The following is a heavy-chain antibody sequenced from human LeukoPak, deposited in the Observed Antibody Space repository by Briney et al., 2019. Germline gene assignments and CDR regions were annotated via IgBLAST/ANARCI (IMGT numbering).Heavy chain of an antibody. CDR1: GFSFSSCYY. J-gene: IGHJ6*03. Sequence: PSETLSLTCAVSGFSFSSCYYSGVSRPPPGRRVGWIGIVYRGGSTFYDPSVKSRVTISVDTSENQFSLRLSCVTAADTAVYYCARHGCHSTSSCYSPPYYYMDVWGKGTTVTVSS. D-gene: IGHD2-2*01. V-gene: IGHV4-38-2*01. CDR3: ARHGCHSTSSCYSPPYYYMDV. CDR2: VYRGGST.